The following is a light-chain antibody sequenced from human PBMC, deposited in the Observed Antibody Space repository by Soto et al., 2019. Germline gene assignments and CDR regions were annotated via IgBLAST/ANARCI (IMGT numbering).Light chain of an antibody. J-gene: IGLJ2*01. CDR3: SSYAGSNHLEV. V-gene: IGLV2-8*01. CDR1: SSDVGGYNY. Sequence: QSALTQPPSASGSPGQSVTISCTGTSSDVGGYNYVSWYQQHPGKAPKLMIYEVSKRPSGVPDRFSGSKSGNTASLTVSGIHAEDEADYYSSSYAGSNHLEVFGGGTKLTVL. CDR2: EVS.